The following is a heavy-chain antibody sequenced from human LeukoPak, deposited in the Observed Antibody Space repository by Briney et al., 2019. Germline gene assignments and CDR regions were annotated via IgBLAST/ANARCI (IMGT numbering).Heavy chain of an antibody. CDR3: ARCVLGYDSSGYYGNDAFDI. Sequence: SETLSLTCTVSGGSISSYYWSWIRQPPGKGLEWIGYIYYSGGTNYNPSLKSRVTISVDTSKNQFSLKLSSVTAADTAVYYCARCVLGYDSSGYYGNDAFDIWGQGTMVTVSS. CDR1: GGSISSYY. V-gene: IGHV4-59*08. J-gene: IGHJ3*02. CDR2: IYYSGGT. D-gene: IGHD3-22*01.